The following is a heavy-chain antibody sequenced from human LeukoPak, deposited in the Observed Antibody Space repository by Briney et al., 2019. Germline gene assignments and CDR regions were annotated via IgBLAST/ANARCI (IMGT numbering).Heavy chain of an antibody. V-gene: IGHV3-21*01. D-gene: IGHD2-15*01. CDR1: GFTFSSYS. Sequence: PGGSLRLSCAASGFTFSSYSMNWVRQAPGKGLEWVSSISSSSSYIYYADSVKGRFTISRDNAKNSLYLQMNSLRAEDTAVYYCARDLEEVPNCSGGSCHLRWGQGTLVTVSS. CDR2: ISSSSSYI. CDR3: ARDLEEVPNCSGGSCHLR. J-gene: IGHJ4*02.